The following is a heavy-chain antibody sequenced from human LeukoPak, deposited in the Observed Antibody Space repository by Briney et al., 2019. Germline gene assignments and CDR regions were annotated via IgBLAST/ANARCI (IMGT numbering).Heavy chain of an antibody. CDR1: GYTFTGYY. CDR3: ARSVVAGSGNFDY. Sequence: ASVKVSCKASGYTFTGYYMHWVRQAPGQGLEWMGWINPNSGGTKTAQTFQGRVTMTRDTSISTAYMELSRLRSDDTAVYFCARSVVAGSGNFDYWGQGTLVTASS. D-gene: IGHD6-19*01. CDR2: INPNSGGT. J-gene: IGHJ4*02. V-gene: IGHV1-2*02.